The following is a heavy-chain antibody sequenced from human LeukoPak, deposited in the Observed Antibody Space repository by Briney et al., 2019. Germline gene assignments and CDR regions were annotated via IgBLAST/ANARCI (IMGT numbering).Heavy chain of an antibody. CDR3: ATVYYYGSGSYPPVPYYYYYMDV. D-gene: IGHD3-10*01. CDR1: GYTLTELS. J-gene: IGHJ6*03. CDR2: SDPEDGET. Sequence: GASVKVSCKVSGYTLTELSMHWVRQAPGKGLEWRGGSDPEDGETIYAQKFQGRVTMTEDTSTDTAYMELSSLRSEDTAVYYCATVYYYGSGSYPPVPYYYYYMDVWGKGTTVTVSS. V-gene: IGHV1-24*01.